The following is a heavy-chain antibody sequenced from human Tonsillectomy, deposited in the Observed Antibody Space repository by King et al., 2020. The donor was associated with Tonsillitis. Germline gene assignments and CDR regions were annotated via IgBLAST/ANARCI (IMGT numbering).Heavy chain of an antibody. D-gene: IGHD1-26*01. CDR3: ARVPKGGSGSYQRMTFDY. CDR2: INPNSGGT. CDR1: GYTFTGYY. V-gene: IGHV1-2*02. Sequence: VQLVESGAEVKKPGASVKVSCKASGYTFTGYYMHWVRQAPGQGLEWMGWINPNSGGTNYAQTFQGRVTMTRDTSVNTAYMEVSRLRSDDTAVYYCARVPKGGSGSYQRMTFDYWGQGTLVTVSS. J-gene: IGHJ4*02.